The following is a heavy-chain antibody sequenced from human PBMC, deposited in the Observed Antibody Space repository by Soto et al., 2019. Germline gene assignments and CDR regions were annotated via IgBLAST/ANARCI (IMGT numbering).Heavy chain of an antibody. CDR1: GFTVSSND. V-gene: IGHV3-53*01. CDR3: ARRPLNSNGAY. CDR2: IYSSGST. D-gene: IGHD3-22*01. J-gene: IGHJ4*02. Sequence: EVQLVESGGDLIQPGGYQRLSCAASGFTVSSNDMSWVRQAPGKGLEWVSLIYSSGSTHYADSVKGRFTISRDNSKNTVHLQMNTLRAEDTAVYYCARRPLNSNGAYWGQGTLVTVSS.